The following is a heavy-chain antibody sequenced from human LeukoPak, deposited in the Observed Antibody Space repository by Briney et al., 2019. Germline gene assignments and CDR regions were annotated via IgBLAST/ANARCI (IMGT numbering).Heavy chain of an antibody. CDR2: IIPIFGIA. CDR1: GGTFSSYA. CDR3: ASSFPTTVGTYYYCGMDV. V-gene: IGHV1-69*04. J-gene: IGHJ6*02. D-gene: IGHD4-11*01. Sequence: SVKVSCKASGGTFSSYAISWVRQAPGQGLEWMGRIIPIFGIANYAQKFQGRVTITADKSTSTAYMELSSLRSEDTAVYYCASSFPTTVGTYYYCGMDVWGQGTTVTVSS.